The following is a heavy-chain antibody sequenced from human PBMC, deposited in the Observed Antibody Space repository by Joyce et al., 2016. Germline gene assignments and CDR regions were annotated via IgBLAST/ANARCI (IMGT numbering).Heavy chain of an antibody. Sequence: EVQLVQSGAEVKKPGESLKISCKGYGYNHFTNFWIGWVRQMPGKGLEWMGIIDPGDSDTRYSPSFQGQVTISADKSISTAYVQWSSLKTSDTAMYYCARRDDYNSAVGAFDFWGQGTMVTVSS. J-gene: IGHJ3*01. CDR2: IDPGDSDT. D-gene: IGHD5-24*01. CDR3: ARRDDYNSAVGAFDF. V-gene: IGHV5-51*01. CDR1: GYNHFTNFW.